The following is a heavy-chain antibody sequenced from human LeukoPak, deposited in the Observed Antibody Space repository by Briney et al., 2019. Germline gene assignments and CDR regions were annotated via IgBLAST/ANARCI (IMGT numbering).Heavy chain of an antibody. D-gene: IGHD3-10*01. V-gene: IGHV3-23*01. CDR3: ANKWASGIDY. CDR2: IGGGGST. CDR1: GFTFSSYA. J-gene: IGHJ4*02. Sequence: GGPLRLSCAASGFTFSSYAMSWVRQAPGKGLEWVSTIGGGGSTYYADSVKGRFTISRDNSKNTLFMQMNSLRVEDTAVYYCANKWASGIDYWGQGTLVAVSS.